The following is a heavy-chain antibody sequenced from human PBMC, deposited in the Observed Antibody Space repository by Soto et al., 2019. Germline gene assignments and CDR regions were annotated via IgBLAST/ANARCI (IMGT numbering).Heavy chain of an antibody. D-gene: IGHD5-12*01. J-gene: IGHJ4*02. V-gene: IGHV1-46*04. CDR3: ARDAQIGHGYSTYHTY. Sequence: CAVSGYSISSSNWWGWIRQPPGKGLEWVGLINPSSGTTTYAQKLQDRVTMTRDTSTSTVYMELNSLRSDDTAVYFCARDAQIGHGYSTYHTYWGQGTLVTVS. CDR2: INPSSGTT. CDR1: GYSISSSNW.